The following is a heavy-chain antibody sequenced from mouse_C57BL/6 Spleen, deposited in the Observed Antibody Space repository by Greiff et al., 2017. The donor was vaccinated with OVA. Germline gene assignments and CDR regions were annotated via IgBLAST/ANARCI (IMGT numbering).Heavy chain of an antibody. J-gene: IGHJ3*01. CDR1: GFNIKDDY. CDR3: TTVYDGYYVFAY. D-gene: IGHD2-3*01. Sequence: VQLKESGAELVRPGASVKLSCTASGFNIKDDYMHWVKQRPEQGLEWIGWIDPENGDTEYASKFQGKATITADTSSNTAYLQRSSLTSEDTAVYYCTTVYDGYYVFAYWGQGTLVTVSA. V-gene: IGHV14-4*01. CDR2: IDPENGDT.